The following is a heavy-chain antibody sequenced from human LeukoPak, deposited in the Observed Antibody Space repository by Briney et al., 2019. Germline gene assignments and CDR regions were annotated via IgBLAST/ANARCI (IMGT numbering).Heavy chain of an antibody. V-gene: IGHV4-30-4*01. J-gene: IGHJ4*02. Sequence: SQTLSLTCTVSGGSISSGDYYWSWIRQPPGKGLEWIGYIYYSGSTYYNPSLKSRVTISIDTSKNQFSLKLSSVTAADTAVYYCARNSRVVPAHPFDYWGQGTLVTVSS. CDR2: IYYSGST. CDR1: GGSISSGDYY. CDR3: ARNSRVVPAHPFDY. D-gene: IGHD2-2*01.